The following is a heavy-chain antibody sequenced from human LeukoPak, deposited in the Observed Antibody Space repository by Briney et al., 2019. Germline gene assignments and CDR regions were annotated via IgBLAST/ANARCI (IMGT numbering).Heavy chain of an antibody. CDR3: AAELYGGIFGHCCSFAY. V-gene: IGHV1-58*02. J-gene: IGHJ4*02. D-gene: IGHD2-21*02. CDR1: GFTFSNSA. Sequence: GASVKVSCKTSGFTFSNSAIQWVRQARGQPLEWIGWVIVGSGRTHYAQRLHDRLLITRDMAINVATLEVSSLTSEDTAVYYCAAELYGGIFGHCCSFAYWGQGTLVTVSS. CDR2: VIVGSGRT.